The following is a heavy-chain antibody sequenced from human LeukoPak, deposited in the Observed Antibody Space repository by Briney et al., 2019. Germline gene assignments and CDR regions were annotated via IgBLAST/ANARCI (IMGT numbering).Heavy chain of an antibody. D-gene: IGHD2-2*01. V-gene: IGHV3-23*01. CDR3: AKFPTYVVVPAGG. CDR2: ISGSGGST. CDR1: GFTFSSYS. J-gene: IGHJ4*02. Sequence: QAGGSLRLSCAATGFTFSSYSMNWVRQAPGKGLEWVSAISGSGGSTYYADSVKGRFTISRDNSKNTLYLQMNSLRAEDTAVYYCAKFPTYVVVPAGGWGQGTLVTVSS.